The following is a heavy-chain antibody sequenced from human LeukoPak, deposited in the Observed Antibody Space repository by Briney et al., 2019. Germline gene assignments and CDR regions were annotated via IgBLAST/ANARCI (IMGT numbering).Heavy chain of an antibody. D-gene: IGHD3-3*01. Sequence: GGSLRVSCAASGFTFSSYWLSWVRQAPGKGLEWVANIKQDGSEKYYVDSVKGRFTISRDNAKNSLYLQMNSLRAEDTAVYYCARAAIFGVAEGESDAFDIWGQGTMVTVSS. CDR3: ARAAIFGVAEGESDAFDI. J-gene: IGHJ3*02. CDR2: IKQDGSEK. V-gene: IGHV3-7*01. CDR1: GFTFSSYW.